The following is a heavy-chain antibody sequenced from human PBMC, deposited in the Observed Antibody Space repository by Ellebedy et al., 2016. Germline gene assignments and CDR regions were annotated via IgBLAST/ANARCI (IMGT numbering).Heavy chain of an antibody. D-gene: IGHD6-13*01. CDR3: AAQHTYSSSLDY. J-gene: IGHJ4*02. CDR2: IKQDGSEK. CDR1: GFTFSSYW. V-gene: IGHV3-7*01. Sequence: GESLKISXAASGFTFSSYWMNWVRQAPGKGLEWVANIKQDGSEKYYVDSVKGRFTISRDNAKNSLYLQMNSLRAEDTAVYYCAAQHTYSSSLDYWGQGTLVTVSS.